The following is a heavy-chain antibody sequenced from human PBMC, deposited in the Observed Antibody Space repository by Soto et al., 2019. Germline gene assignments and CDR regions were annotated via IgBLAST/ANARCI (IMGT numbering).Heavy chain of an antibody. CDR1: GFTFSDYE. V-gene: IGHV3-48*03. CDR2: ISRSGSPI. CDR3: ARSPLLDY. Sequence: EVQLVESGGGLIQPGGSLILSCASSGFTFSDYEMNWVRQAPGKGLEWVSYISRSGSPIYYADSVKGRFTISRDNVRKSLYLQMNSLRVEDTAVYYCARSPLLDYWGQGTLVTVSS. J-gene: IGHJ4*02. D-gene: IGHD2-15*01.